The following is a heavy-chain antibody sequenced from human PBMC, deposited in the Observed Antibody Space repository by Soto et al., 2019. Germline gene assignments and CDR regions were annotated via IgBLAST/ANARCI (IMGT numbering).Heavy chain of an antibody. V-gene: IGHV4-4*02. J-gene: IGHJ4*02. CDR1: GGSISSSNW. CDR2: IYHSGST. D-gene: IGHD6-13*01. CDR3: ARAAMGGSSWPFDY. Sequence: QVQLQESGPGLVKPSGTLSLTCAVSGGSISSSNWWSWVRQPPGKGLEWIGEIYHSGSTNYNPSLQTRPPLSVDKSKNQFSRKLSSVTAADTAVYYCARAAMGGSSWPFDYWGQGTLVTVSS.